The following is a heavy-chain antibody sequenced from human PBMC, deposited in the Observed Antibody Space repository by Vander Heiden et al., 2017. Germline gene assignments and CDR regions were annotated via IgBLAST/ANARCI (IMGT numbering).Heavy chain of an antibody. J-gene: IGHJ2*01. CDR3: ARVGYYDYWYFDL. V-gene: IGHV3-33*01. CDR2: IWYDGSNK. Sequence: QVQLVESGGGVAQPGRSLRLSCAASGFTFSSYGMHWVRQARGKGLEWVAVIWYDGSNKYYAESVKGRFTISRDNSKNTLYLQMNSLRAEDTAVYYCARVGYYDYWYFDLWGRGTLVTVSS. D-gene: IGHD3-22*01. CDR1: GFTFSSYG.